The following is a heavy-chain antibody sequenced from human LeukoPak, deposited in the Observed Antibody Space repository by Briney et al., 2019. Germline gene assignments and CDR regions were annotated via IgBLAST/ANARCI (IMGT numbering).Heavy chain of an antibody. CDR2: INSDGSSR. J-gene: IGHJ4*02. D-gene: IGHD6-13*01. V-gene: IGHV3-74*01. Sequence: GGSLRLSCAASGFTFSNYWMHWVRQAPGKGLVWVSRINSDGSSRNYADSVKGRFTISRDNAKNTLYLQMNSLRAEDTPVYYCASASSHRIAAGGDYWGQGTLVTVSS. CDR3: ASASSHRIAAGGDY. CDR1: GFTFSNYW.